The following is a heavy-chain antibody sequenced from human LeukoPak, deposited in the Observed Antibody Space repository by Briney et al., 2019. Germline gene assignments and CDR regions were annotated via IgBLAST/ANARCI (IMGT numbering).Heavy chain of an antibody. D-gene: IGHD1-26*01. CDR1: GYTFTGYY. J-gene: IGHJ4*02. CDR2: INLNSGGT. Sequence: ASVKVSCKASGYTFTGYYMHWVRLAPGPGLEWLGGINLNSGGTNYAQKFQGRVTMTRDTSISTAYMELSRLRSDDTAVYYCARELSGSPGFDYWGQGTLVTVSS. CDR3: ARELSGSPGFDY. V-gene: IGHV1-2*02.